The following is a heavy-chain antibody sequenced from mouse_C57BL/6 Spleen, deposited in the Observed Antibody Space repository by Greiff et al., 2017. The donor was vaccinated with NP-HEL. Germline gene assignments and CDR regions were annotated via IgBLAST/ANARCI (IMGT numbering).Heavy chain of an antibody. CDR3: ARRYYTGAMDY. D-gene: IGHD2-12*01. CDR1: GFTFSDYG. V-gene: IGHV5-15*04. Sequence: DVHLVESGGGLVQPGGSLKLSCAASGFTFSDYGMAWVRQAPRKGPEWVAFISNLAYSIYYADTVTGRFTISRENAKNTLYLEMSSLRSEDTAMYYCARRYYTGAMDYWGQGTSVTVSS. J-gene: IGHJ4*01. CDR2: ISNLAYSI.